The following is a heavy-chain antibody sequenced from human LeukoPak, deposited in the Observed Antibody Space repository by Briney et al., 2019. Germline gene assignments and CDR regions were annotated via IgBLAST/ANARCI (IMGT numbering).Heavy chain of an antibody. J-gene: IGHJ6*03. Sequence: ASVKVSCKASGYTFTGYYMHWVRQAPGQGLEWMGWINPNSGGTNYAQKFQGRVTMTRDTSISTAYMELSRLRSDDTAVYYCARDRDPRPIVGATTYYYYMDVWGKGTTVTVSS. D-gene: IGHD1-26*01. CDR3: ARDRDPRPIVGATTYYYYMDV. CDR2: INPNSGGT. CDR1: GYTFTGYY. V-gene: IGHV1-2*02.